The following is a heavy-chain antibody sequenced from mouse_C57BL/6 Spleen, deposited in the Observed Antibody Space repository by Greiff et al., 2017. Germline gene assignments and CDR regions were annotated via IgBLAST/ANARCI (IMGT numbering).Heavy chain of an antibody. V-gene: IGHV5-17*01. Sequence: EVKLVESGGGLVKPGGSLKLSCAASGFTFSDYGMHWVRQAPEKVLEWVAYISSGSSTIYYADTVKGRFTISRDNAKNTLFLQMTSLRSEDTAMYYCARGGNYPFYYAMDYWGQGTSVTVSS. CDR1: GFTFSDYG. CDR2: ISSGSSTI. J-gene: IGHJ4*01. D-gene: IGHD2-1*01. CDR3: ARGGNYPFYYAMDY.